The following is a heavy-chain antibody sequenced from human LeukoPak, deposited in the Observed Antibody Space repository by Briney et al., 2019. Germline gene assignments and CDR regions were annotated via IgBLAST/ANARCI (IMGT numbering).Heavy chain of an antibody. CDR3: AKIEVSATLDY. J-gene: IGHJ4*02. CDR1: GFNFSTYG. Sequence: PGGSLRLSCAASGFNFSTYGLHWVRQAPGKGLEWVAFIRNDGSNKYYADSVKGRFTISRDNSRNTLSLQMNSLRVEDTAVYYCAKIEVSATLDYWGQGTLVTVSS. CDR2: IRNDGSNK. D-gene: IGHD5/OR15-5a*01. V-gene: IGHV3-30*02.